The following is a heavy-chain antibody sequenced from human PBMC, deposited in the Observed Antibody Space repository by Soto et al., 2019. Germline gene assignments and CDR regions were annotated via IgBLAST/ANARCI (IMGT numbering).Heavy chain of an antibody. CDR1: GYTFNFYG. CDR3: ARVARTSNLEWLLYRSSFDY. CDR2: ISSFNGNT. V-gene: IGHV1-18*01. Sequence: ASVKVSCKASGYTFNFYGITWVRQAPGQGLEWMGWISSFNGNTNYAADLQGRVTMTRDTSISTAYMELSRLRSDDTAVYYCARVARTSNLEWLLYRSSFDYWGQGTLVTVSS. J-gene: IGHJ4*02. D-gene: IGHD3-3*01.